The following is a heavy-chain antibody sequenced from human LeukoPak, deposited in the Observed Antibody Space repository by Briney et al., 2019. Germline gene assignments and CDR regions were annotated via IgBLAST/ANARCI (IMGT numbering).Heavy chain of an antibody. J-gene: IGHJ4*02. D-gene: IGHD1-14*01. V-gene: IGHV4-59*12. CDR1: GGSISSYY. CDR2: IYYSGST. CDR3: ARDRETIDY. Sequence: PSETLSLTCTVSGGSISSYYWSWIRQPPGKGLEWLGYIYYSGSTNYNPSLKSRVTMSVDTSKNQFSLKLSSVTAADTAVYYCARDRETIDYWGQGTLVTVSS.